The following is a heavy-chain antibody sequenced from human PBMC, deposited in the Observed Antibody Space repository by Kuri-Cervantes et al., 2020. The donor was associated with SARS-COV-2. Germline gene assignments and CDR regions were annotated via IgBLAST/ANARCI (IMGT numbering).Heavy chain of an antibody. V-gene: IGHV3-30*06. CDR3: AKPGSVRGIIKEDHYGLDV. J-gene: IGHJ6*02. D-gene: IGHD3-10*01. Sequence: RGSLRLSCVASEFNFRYYGMYWVRQAPGKGLEWVAHISHDGRDTHFRESVKGRFTVSRDNSKNTLCLQMNSLRLEDTGVYFCAKPGSVRGIIKEDHYGLDVWGQGTTVTVSS. CDR2: ISHDGRDT. CDR1: EFNFRYYG.